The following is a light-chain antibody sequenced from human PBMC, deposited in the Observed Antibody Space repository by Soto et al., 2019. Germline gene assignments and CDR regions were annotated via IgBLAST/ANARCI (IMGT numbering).Light chain of an antibody. Sequence: DIQMTQSPSTLSASVGDRVTITGGASQSISSWLAWYQQKPGKAPKLLIYAASTLQSGVPSRFSGSGSGTDFTLTISCLQSEDFATYYCQQYYSYPWTFGQGTKVDI. CDR2: AAS. CDR1: QSISSW. V-gene: IGKV1-5*01. CDR3: QQYYSYPWT. J-gene: IGKJ1*01.